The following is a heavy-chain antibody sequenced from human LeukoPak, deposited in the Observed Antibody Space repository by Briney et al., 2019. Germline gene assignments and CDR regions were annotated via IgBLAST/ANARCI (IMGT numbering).Heavy chain of an antibody. Sequence: SETLSLTCTVSGGSISSSSYYWGWIRQPPGKGLEWIGSIYYSGSTYYNPSLKSRVTISVDTSKNQFSLKLSSVTAADMAVYYCARAPGIAVAGWFDPWGQGTLVTVSS. CDR3: ARAPGIAVAGWFDP. J-gene: IGHJ5*02. D-gene: IGHD6-19*01. V-gene: IGHV4-39*07. CDR2: IYYSGST. CDR1: GGSISSSSYY.